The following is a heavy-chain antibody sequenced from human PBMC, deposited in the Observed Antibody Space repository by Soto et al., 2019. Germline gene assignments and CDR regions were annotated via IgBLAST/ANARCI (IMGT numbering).Heavy chain of an antibody. V-gene: IGHV4-31*03. CDR3: AGVFLTPPTHLAL. D-gene: IGHD2-21*01. J-gene: IGHJ4*02. Sequence: TLALTCTVSGGSISSGTYFWGGVRQRPGEGLEWIGNIYYTGITYYNLSLKSRVAISVDTSKNHFSLTLTSLTAADTAIYYCAGVFLTPPTHLALWVQGTLVTVSS. CDR2: IYYTGIT. CDR1: GGSISSGTYF.